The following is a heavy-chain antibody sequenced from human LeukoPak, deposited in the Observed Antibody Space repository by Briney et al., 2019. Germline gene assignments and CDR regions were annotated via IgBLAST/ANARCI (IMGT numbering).Heavy chain of an antibody. D-gene: IGHD3-3*01. CDR2: IYYSGST. J-gene: IGHJ4*02. CDR1: GGSISSYY. Sequence: SETLSLTCTVSGGSISSYYWSWIRQPPGKGLEWIGYIYYSGSTNYNPSLKSRVTISVDTSKNQFSLKLSSVTAADTAVYYCARVSDFWSGSLKYYFDYWGQGTLVTVSS. CDR3: ARVSDFWSGSLKYYFDY. V-gene: IGHV4-59*01.